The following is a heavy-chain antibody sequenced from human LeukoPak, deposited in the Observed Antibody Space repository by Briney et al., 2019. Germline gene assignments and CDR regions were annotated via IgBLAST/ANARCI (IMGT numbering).Heavy chain of an antibody. D-gene: IGHD3-10*01. CDR2: IGGSGSST. J-gene: IGHJ4*02. CDR3: AKLWFGELGAVYFDY. V-gene: IGHV3-23*01. Sequence: GGSLRLSCAPSGFRFSNYAMSWVRQAPGKGLEWVSGIGGSGSSTYYADSVKGRFTISRANSKNTLYLQMNSLRAEDTAVYYCAKLWFGELGAVYFDYWGQGTLVTVSS. CDR1: GFRFSNYA.